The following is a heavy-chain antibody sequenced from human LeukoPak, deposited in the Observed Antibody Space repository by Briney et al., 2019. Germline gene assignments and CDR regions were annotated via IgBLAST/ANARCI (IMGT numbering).Heavy chain of an antibody. D-gene: IGHD6-13*01. V-gene: IGHV1-8*03. J-gene: IGHJ5*02. CDR1: GYTFTSYG. CDR3: ARRGSSWQRSVWFDP. CDR2: MNPNSGNT. Sequence: ASVKVSCKASGYTFTSYGINWVRQATGQGLEWMGWMNPNSGNTGYAQKFQGRVTITRNTSISTAYMELSSLRSEDTAVYYCARRGSSWQRSVWFDPWGQGTLVTVSS.